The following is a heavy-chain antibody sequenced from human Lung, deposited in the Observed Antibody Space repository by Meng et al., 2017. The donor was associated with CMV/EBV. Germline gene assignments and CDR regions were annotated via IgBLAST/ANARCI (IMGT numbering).Heavy chain of an antibody. CDR1: SGSISSYY. CDR3: ARTPGGTIFGVVDFDY. CDR2: IYYRGST. J-gene: IGHJ4*02. V-gene: IGHV4-59*01. D-gene: IGHD3-3*01. Sequence: LXCIVSSGSISSYYWSWIRQPPGKGLEWIGYIYYRGSTNYNPSLKSRVTKSVDTSKNQFSLKLSSVTAADTAGYYCARTPGGTIFGVVDFDYWGQGTXVTVSS.